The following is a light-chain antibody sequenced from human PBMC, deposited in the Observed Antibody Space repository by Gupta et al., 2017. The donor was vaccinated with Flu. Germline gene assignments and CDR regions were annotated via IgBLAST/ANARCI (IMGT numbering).Light chain of an antibody. CDR1: NLERKF. CDR3: QVWDPSAAA. J-gene: IGLJ1*01. CDR2: QDF. Sequence: IASAGHNLERKFVWWYQQTPVHSPTLVISQDFKRPSGVPERFFRPNSGNTATLTISRAQPADEANYYCQVWDPSAAAFGTQTQVPV. V-gene: IGLV3-1*01.